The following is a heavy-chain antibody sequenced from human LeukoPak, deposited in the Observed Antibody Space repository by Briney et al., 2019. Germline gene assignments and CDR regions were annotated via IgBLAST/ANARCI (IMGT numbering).Heavy chain of an antibody. CDR1: GGSISSGGYY. V-gene: IGHV4-31*03. CDR3: ARAPYDYGDYLDH. D-gene: IGHD4-17*01. CDR2: IYYSGST. J-gene: IGHJ4*02. Sequence: SETLSLTCTVSGGSISSGGYYWSWIRQHPGKGLEWIGYIYYSGSTYYNPSLKSRVTISVDTSKNQFSLKLSSVTAADTAVYYCARAPYDYGDYLDHWGQGTLVTVSS.